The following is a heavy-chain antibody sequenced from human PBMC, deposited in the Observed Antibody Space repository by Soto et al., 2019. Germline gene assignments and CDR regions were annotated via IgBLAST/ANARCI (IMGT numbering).Heavy chain of an antibody. Sequence: PSETLSLTCTVSGGSISSSSYYWGWIRQPPGKGLEWIGSIYYSGSTYYNPSLKSRVTISVDTSKNQFSLKLSSVTAADTAVYYSALTRRITILVVWGQGTLVTVSS. V-gene: IGHV4-39*01. D-gene: IGHD3-3*01. J-gene: IGHJ4*02. CDR1: GGSISSSSYY. CDR2: IYYSGST. CDR3: ALTRRITILVV.